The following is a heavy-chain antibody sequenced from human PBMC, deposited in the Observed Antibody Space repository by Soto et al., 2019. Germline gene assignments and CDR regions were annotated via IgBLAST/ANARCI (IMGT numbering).Heavy chain of an antibody. D-gene: IGHD2-21*02. CDR1: GFTFSSYG. CDR2: IWYDGSNK. Sequence: QVQLVESGGGVGQPGRSLRLSCAASGFTFSSYGMHWVRQAPGKGLEWVAVIWYDGSNKYYADSVKGRFTISRDNSKNTLYLQMNSLRAEDTAVYYCARDRHIVVVTAIHYGMDVWGQGTTVTVSS. CDR3: ARDRHIVVVTAIHYGMDV. J-gene: IGHJ6*02. V-gene: IGHV3-33*01.